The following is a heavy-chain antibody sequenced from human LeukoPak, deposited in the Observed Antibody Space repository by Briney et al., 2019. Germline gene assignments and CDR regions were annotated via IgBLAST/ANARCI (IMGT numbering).Heavy chain of an antibody. J-gene: IGHJ5*02. CDR1: GFTFSSYS. CDR3: ARGGQWLVLGPNWFDP. Sequence: KPGGSLRLSCAASGFTFSSYSMNWVRQAPGKGLEWVSSISSSSSYIYYADSVKGRFTISRDNAKNSLYLQMNSLRAEDTAVYYCARGGQWLVLGPNWFDPWGQGTLVTVSS. D-gene: IGHD6-19*01. CDR2: ISSSSSYI. V-gene: IGHV3-21*01.